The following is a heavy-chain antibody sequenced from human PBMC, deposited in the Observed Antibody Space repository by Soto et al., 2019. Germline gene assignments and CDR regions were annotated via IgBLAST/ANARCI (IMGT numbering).Heavy chain of an antibody. V-gene: IGHV3-21*01. J-gene: IGHJ3*02. CDR3: ARVGPYDAFDI. CDR2: ITSGSHYI. Sequence: EVQVVESGGGLVQPGGSLRLSCAASGFTFSNYNMNWVRQAPGKGLEWVSSITSGSHYIYYADSVKGRFTISRDNAKNSLYLQMNSLRAEDTAVYYCARVGPYDAFDIWGQGTMVTVSS. CDR1: GFTFSNYN.